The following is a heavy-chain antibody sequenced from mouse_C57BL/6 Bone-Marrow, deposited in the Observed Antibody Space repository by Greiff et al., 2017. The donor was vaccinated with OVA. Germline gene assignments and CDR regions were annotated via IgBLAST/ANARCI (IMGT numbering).Heavy chain of an antibody. Sequence: QVQLQHPGAELVKPGASVKVSCKASGYTFTSYWMHWVKQRPGQGLEWIGRIHPSDSDTNYNQKFKGKATLTVDKSSSTAYMQLSSLTSEDSAVYYCAIYPIVPRTNYYFDYWGQGTTLTVSS. D-gene: IGHD4-1*01. CDR3: AIYPIVPRTNYYFDY. CDR2: IHPSDSDT. V-gene: IGHV1-74*01. J-gene: IGHJ2*01. CDR1: GYTFTSYW.